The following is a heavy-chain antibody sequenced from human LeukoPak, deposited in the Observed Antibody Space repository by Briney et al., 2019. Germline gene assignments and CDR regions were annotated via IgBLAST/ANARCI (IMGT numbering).Heavy chain of an antibody. CDR1: GGSISSSSYY. J-gene: IGHJ4*02. V-gene: IGHV4-39*01. D-gene: IGHD3-10*01. CDR2: IYYSGST. Sequence: SETLSLTCTVSGGSISSSSYYWGWIRQPPGKGLEWIGRIYYSGSTYYNPSLKSRVTISVDTSKNQFSLKLTSVTAADTGVYYCARPLRGPAGIFDFWGQGTLVTVSS. CDR3: ARPLRGPAGIFDF.